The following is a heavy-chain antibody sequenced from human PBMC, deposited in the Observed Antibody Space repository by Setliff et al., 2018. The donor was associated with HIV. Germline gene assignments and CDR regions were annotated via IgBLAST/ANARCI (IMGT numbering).Heavy chain of an antibody. V-gene: IGHV3-30*07. Sequence: GGSLRLSCAASGFTFSSYTMHWVRQAPGKGLEWVAVITHDGSSKYYADSVKGRFTISRDNSKNTLYLQMNSLRAEDTALYYCAREIRAGDYPPYNYYFYMDVWGKGTTVTVSS. CDR1: GFTFSSYT. D-gene: IGHD4-17*01. CDR2: ITHDGSSK. CDR3: AREIRAGDYPPYNYYFYMDV. J-gene: IGHJ6*03.